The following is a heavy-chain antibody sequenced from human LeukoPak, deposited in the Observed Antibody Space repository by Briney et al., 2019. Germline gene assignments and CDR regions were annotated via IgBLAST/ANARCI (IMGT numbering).Heavy chain of an antibody. V-gene: IGHV3-53*01. D-gene: IGHD3-22*01. CDR1: GFTVSNNH. Sequence: PGGSLRLSCGASGFTVSNNHMSWVRQAPGKGLEWVSITYSDGTTYYADSVKGRFTISRDNSKNTLYLQMNSLRAEDTAVYYCAKADYYDSNTYRAQFFQHWGQGTLVTVSS. CDR2: TYSDGTT. J-gene: IGHJ1*01. CDR3: AKADYYDSNTYRAQFFQH.